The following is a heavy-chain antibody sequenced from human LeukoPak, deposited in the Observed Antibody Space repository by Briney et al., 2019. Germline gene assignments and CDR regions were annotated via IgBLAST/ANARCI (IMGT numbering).Heavy chain of an antibody. J-gene: IGHJ4*02. CDR3: AREIRL. CDR2: ITGISDI. V-gene: IGHV3-69-1*02. CDR1: GFTLSDYS. D-gene: IGHD1-1*01. Sequence: PGESLRLSCTASGFTLSDYSVNWVRQAPGKGLEWVSCITGISDIYYAHSVKGRFTISRDNSKNSVNVQMSILSAEDTGIYYCAREIRLWGQGTLVTVSS.